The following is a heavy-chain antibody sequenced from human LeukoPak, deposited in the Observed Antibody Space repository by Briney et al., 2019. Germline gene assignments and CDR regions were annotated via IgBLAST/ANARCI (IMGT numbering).Heavy chain of an antibody. Sequence: GGSLRLSCAASGFTFSSYGMHWVRQAPGKGLEWVAVIWYDGSNKYYADSVKGQFTISRDNSKNTLYLQMNSLRAEDTAVYYCAKGYSSSWYGAFDIWGQGTMVTVSS. CDR1: GFTFSSYG. J-gene: IGHJ3*02. V-gene: IGHV3-33*06. CDR3: AKGYSSSWYGAFDI. D-gene: IGHD6-13*01. CDR2: IWYDGSNK.